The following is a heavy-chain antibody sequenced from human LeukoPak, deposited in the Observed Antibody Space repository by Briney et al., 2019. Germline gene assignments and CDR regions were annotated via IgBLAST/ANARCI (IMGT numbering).Heavy chain of an antibody. Sequence: PGGSLRLSCAASGFTFSSYGMHWVRQAPGKGLEWVAFIRYDGSNKYYADSVKGRFTISRDNSKNTLYLQMNSLRAEDTAVYYCAKVLSGYCSSTSCFDAFDIWGQGTMVTVSS. CDR3: AKVLSGYCSSTSCFDAFDI. CDR2: IRYDGSNK. V-gene: IGHV3-30*02. J-gene: IGHJ3*02. CDR1: GFTFSSYG. D-gene: IGHD2-2*01.